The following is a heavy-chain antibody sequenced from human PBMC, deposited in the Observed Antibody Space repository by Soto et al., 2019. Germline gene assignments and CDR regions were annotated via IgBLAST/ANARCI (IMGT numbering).Heavy chain of an antibody. J-gene: IGHJ4*02. CDR2: IIPTLGTP. D-gene: IGHD6-19*01. CDR3: ARVGLGAYDY. V-gene: IGHV1-69*01. CDR1: GGIFSNFA. Sequence: QVQLVQSGAEVKKPGSSVKVSCKASGGIFSNFAFNWMRQAPGQGLEWMGGIIPTLGTPHYAQKFLGRVTITADESTRTVYMEMSSLTVEDTAVYYCARVGLGAYDYWGQGPLVIVSS.